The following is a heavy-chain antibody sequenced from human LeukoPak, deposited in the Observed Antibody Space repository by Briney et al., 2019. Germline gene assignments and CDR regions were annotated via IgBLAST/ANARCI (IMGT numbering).Heavy chain of an antibody. CDR3: AKDPSPGILWFGEPFDY. V-gene: IGHV3-23*01. Sequence: GGSLRLSCAASGFTFSSYGMSWVRQAPGKGLEWVSAITATSSSTHDADSVQGRFTISRDNSKNTLYLQMNSLRAEDTAVYYCAKDPSPGILWFGEPFDYWGQGTLVTVSS. CDR2: ITATSSST. J-gene: IGHJ4*02. CDR1: GFTFSSYG. D-gene: IGHD3-10*01.